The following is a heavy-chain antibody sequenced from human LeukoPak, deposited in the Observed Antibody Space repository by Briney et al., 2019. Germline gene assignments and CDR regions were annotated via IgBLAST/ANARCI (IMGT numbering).Heavy chain of an antibody. CDR1: GGSISSYY. CDR2: IYYSGGT. D-gene: IGHD2-2*02. V-gene: IGHV4-59*01. Sequence: SETLSLTCTVSGGSISSYYWSWIRQPPGKGLEWIGYIYYSGGTNYNPSLKSRVTISVDTSKNQFSLKLSSVTAADTAVYYCARSGVVPAAILYFDYWGQGTLVTVSS. J-gene: IGHJ4*02. CDR3: ARSGVVPAAILYFDY.